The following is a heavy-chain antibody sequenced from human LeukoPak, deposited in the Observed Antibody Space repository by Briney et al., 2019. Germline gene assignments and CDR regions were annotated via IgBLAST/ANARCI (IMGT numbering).Heavy chain of an antibody. Sequence: PGGSLRLSCAASGFTLSTYAMSWVRQTPGKGLEWVANIKQDGSEKDYVDSVKGRFTISRDNAKNSLYLQMNSLTAEDTAAYYCARESFGARWDWGQGTVVSVSS. V-gene: IGHV3-7*01. J-gene: IGHJ4*02. CDR2: IKQDGSEK. CDR1: GFTLSTYA. D-gene: IGHD1-26*01. CDR3: ARESFGARWD.